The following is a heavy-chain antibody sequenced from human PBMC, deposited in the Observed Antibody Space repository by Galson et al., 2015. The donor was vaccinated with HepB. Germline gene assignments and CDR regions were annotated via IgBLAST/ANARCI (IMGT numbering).Heavy chain of an antibody. CDR2: INPSGGST. Sequence: SVKVSCKASGYTFTSYYMHWVRQAPGQGLEWMGIINPSGGSTSYAQKFQGRVTMTRDTSTSTVYMELSSLRSEDTAVYYCARDRGGRDYYYGMDVWGQGTTVTVSS. J-gene: IGHJ6*02. D-gene: IGHD2-15*01. CDR3: ARDRGGRDYYYGMDV. CDR1: GYTFTSYY. V-gene: IGHV1-46*01.